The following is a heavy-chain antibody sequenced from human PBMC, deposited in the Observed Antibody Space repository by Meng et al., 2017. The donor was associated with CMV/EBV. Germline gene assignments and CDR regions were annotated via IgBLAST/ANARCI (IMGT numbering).Heavy chain of an antibody. CDR2: ISSSSSYI. V-gene: IGHV3-21*01. D-gene: IGHD4-17*01. CDR3: ARAGDGDAHFDY. Sequence: GGSLRLSCAASGFTFSSYSMNWVRQAPGKGLEWVSSISSSSSYIYYADSVKGRFTISRDNAKNSLYLQMNSLRAEDTAVYYCARAGDGDAHFDYWGQGTLVTVSS. J-gene: IGHJ4*02. CDR1: GFTFSSYS.